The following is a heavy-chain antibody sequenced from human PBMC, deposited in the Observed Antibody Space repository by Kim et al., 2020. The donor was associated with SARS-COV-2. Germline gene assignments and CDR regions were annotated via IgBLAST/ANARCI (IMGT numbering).Heavy chain of an antibody. V-gene: IGHV3-7*03. CDR3: ARGDAASGDY. Sequence: GKYHTDSVEGRFTISRDNAKNSLFLQMDSLRAEDTAVYYCARGDAASGDYWGQGTLVTVSS. CDR2: GK. D-gene: IGHD3-10*01. J-gene: IGHJ4*02.